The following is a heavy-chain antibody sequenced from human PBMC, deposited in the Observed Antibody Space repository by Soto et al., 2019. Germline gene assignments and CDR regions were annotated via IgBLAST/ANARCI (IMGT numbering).Heavy chain of an antibody. V-gene: IGHV1-2*04. CDR2: INPNSGGT. D-gene: IGHD2-2*01. Sequence: ASVKVSCKASGYTFTSYDIHWVRQAPGQGLEWMGWINPNSGGTNYAQKFQGWVTMTRDTSISTAYMELSRLRSDDTAVYYCARELGYCISTSCSSGMDVWGQGTTVTVSS. CDR3: ARELGYCISTSCSSGMDV. J-gene: IGHJ6*02. CDR1: GYTFTSYD.